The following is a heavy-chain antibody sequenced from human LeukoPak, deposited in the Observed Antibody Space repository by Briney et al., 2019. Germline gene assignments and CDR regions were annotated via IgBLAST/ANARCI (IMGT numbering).Heavy chain of an antibody. Sequence: GGSLRLSCAASGFTFRNYGMNWVRQAPGKGLGWVAIIWYDGSNKYYVDSVKGRFTISRDNSKNTLYLQMNSLRAEDTAVYCCVTHRCTGGSCYLDYWGQGTLVTVSS. CDR1: GFTFRNYG. J-gene: IGHJ4*02. V-gene: IGHV3-33*01. CDR2: IWYDGSNK. D-gene: IGHD2-15*01. CDR3: VTHRCTGGSCYLDY.